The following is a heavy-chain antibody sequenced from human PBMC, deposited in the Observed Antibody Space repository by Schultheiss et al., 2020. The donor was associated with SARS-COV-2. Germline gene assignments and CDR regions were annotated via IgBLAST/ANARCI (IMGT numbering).Heavy chain of an antibody. Sequence: GGSLRLSCAASGFTFSSYGMHWVRQAPGKGLEWVAVISYDGSNKYYADSVKGRFTISRDNSKNTLYLQMNSLRAEDTAVYYCAKDDAYIVVVPAAMNYWGQGTLVTVSS. CDR3: AKDDAYIVVVPAAMNY. D-gene: IGHD2-2*01. CDR1: GFTFSSYG. J-gene: IGHJ4*02. V-gene: IGHV3-30*18. CDR2: ISYDGSNK.